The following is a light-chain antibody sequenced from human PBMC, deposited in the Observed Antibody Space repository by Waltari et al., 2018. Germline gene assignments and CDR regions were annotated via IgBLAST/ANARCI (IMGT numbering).Light chain of an antibody. V-gene: IGLV3-25*03. CDR3: QSIDTTDTYPTVL. CDR2: KDN. CDR1: ALADRY. Sequence: SYELTQPPSVSVSPGQTARITCSGDALADRYAYWYQQKPGQAPVLVIYKDNERPSGIPERFSGSSSGTAVTLTISGVQAEDEADFYCQSIDTTDTYPTVLFGGGTKLTVL. J-gene: IGLJ2*01.